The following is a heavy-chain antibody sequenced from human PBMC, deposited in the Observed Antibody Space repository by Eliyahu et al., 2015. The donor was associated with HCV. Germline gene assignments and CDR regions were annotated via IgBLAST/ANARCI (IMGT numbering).Heavy chain of an antibody. Sequence: QEQLVQSGGDLVKPGGSLRLTCAALGFRLSDNHMSWIRQAPGKGLEWVSYIKNDGFGRQYADSVKGRFTISRDNAQNSLFLQMNSLRPEDTAVYYCARDSGIYVENNLDLWGQGTLVTVSS. V-gene: IGHV3-11*01. J-gene: IGHJ4*02. D-gene: IGHD1-26*01. CDR1: GFRLSDNH. CDR2: IKNDGFGR. CDR3: ARDSGIYVENNLDL.